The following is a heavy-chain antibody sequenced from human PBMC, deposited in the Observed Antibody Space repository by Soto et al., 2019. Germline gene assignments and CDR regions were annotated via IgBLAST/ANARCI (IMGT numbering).Heavy chain of an antibody. CDR1: GFSLSTSGMF. V-gene: IGHV2-70*01. J-gene: IGHJ6*02. CDR2: IDWDDDK. CDR3: ARYSGWNYYYGMDV. D-gene: IGHD3-10*01. Sequence: SGPTLVNPTQTLTLTCTFSGFSLSTSGMFVSWIRQPPGKALEWLALIDWDDDKYYSTSLKTRLTISKDTSKNQVVLTMTNMDPVDTATYYCARYSGWNYYYGMDVWGQGTPVTVSS.